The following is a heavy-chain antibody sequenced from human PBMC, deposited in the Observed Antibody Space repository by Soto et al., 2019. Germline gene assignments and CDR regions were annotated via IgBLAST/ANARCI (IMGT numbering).Heavy chain of an antibody. V-gene: IGHV4-4*02. CDR2: IYHSGGT. J-gene: IGHJ4*02. D-gene: IGHD5-12*01. CDR3: ATRGFLERGYSGPNDY. Sequence: NPSETLSLTCAVPGGSISSSNWWSWVRQPPGKGLEWIGEIYHSGGTNYSPSLKSRVTISVDKSKNQFSLKLSSVTAADTAVYYCATRGFLERGYSGPNDYWGQGTLVTVSS. CDR1: GGSISSSNW.